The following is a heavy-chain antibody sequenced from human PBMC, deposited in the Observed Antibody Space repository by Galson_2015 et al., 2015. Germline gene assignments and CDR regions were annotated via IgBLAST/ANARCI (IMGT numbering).Heavy chain of an antibody. CDR3: ARDPVYGNYARGYYMDV. Sequence: SLRLSCAASGFTFSSYGMHWVRQAPGKGLEWVAVIWYDGSNKYYADSVRGRFTISRDNSKNTLYLQMNSLRAEDTAVYYCARDPVYGNYARGYYMDVWGKGTAVTVSS. CDR2: IWYDGSNK. V-gene: IGHV3-33*01. J-gene: IGHJ6*03. CDR1: GFTFSSYG. D-gene: IGHD4-11*01.